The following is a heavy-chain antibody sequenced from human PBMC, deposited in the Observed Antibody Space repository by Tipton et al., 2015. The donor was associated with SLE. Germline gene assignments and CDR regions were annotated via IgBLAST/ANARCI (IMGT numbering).Heavy chain of an antibody. Sequence: GSLRLSCAASGFTFSSYSMNWVRQAPGKGLEWVSYISSSSSTIYYADSVKGRFTISRDNAKNSLYLQMNSLRDEDTAVYYGARERITMVRGVIITGYFDLWGRGTLVTVSS. CDR3: ARERITMVRGVIITGYFDL. V-gene: IGHV3-48*02. D-gene: IGHD3-10*01. CDR1: GFTFSSYS. J-gene: IGHJ2*01. CDR2: ISSSSSTI.